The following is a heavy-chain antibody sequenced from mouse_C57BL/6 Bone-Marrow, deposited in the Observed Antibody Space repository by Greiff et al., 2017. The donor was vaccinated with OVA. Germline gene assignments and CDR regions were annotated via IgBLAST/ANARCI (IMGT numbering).Heavy chain of an antibody. CDR1: GFSLTSYG. D-gene: IGHD2-1*01. V-gene: IGHV2-2*01. Sequence: VMLVESGPGLVQPSQSLSITCTVSGFSLTSYGVHWVRQSPGKGLEWLGVIWSGGSTDYNAAFISSLSISKDNSKSQVFFKMNSLQADDTAIYYCARKGNPYWYFDVWGTGTTVTVSS. J-gene: IGHJ1*03. CDR2: IWSGGST. CDR3: ARKGNPYWYFDV.